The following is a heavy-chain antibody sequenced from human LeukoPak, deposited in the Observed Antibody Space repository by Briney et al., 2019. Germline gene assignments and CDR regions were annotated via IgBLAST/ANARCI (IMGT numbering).Heavy chain of an antibody. V-gene: IGHV3-30-3*01. Sequence: GGSLRLSCAASGFTFSSYAMHWVRQAPGKGLEWVAVISYDGSNKYYADSAKGRFTISRDNSKNTLYLQMNSLRAEDTAVYYCARDPRYFDWLLSHGSDFDYWGQGTLVTVSS. CDR1: GFTFSSYA. CDR2: ISYDGSNK. J-gene: IGHJ4*02. CDR3: ARDPRYFDWLLSHGSDFDY. D-gene: IGHD3-9*01.